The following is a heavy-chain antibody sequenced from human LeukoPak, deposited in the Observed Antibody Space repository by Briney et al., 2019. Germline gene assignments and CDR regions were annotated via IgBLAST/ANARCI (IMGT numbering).Heavy chain of an antibody. V-gene: IGHV1-2*06. CDR3: ARDGGFFFGVVNLDAFDI. CDR2: INPNSGGT. J-gene: IGHJ3*02. D-gene: IGHD3-3*01. CDR1: GYTFTGYY. Sequence: GASVKVSCKASGYTFTGYYMHWVRQAPGQGLEWMGRINPNSGGTNYAQKFQGRVTMTRDTSISTAYMELSRLRSDDTAVYYCARDGGFFFGVVNLDAFDIWGQGPMVTVSS.